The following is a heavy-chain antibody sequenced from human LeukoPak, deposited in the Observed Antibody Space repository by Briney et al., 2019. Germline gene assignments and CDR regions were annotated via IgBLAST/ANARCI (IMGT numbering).Heavy chain of an antibody. V-gene: IGHV4-59*01. Sequence: SETLSLTCAVYGGSFSGYYWSWIRQPPGKGLEWIGYIYYSGSTNYNPSLKSRVTISVDTSKNQFSLKLSSVTAADTAVYYCTRDYLSSGWFTHFDYWGQGTLVTVSS. J-gene: IGHJ4*02. CDR1: GGSFSGYY. D-gene: IGHD6-19*01. CDR2: IYYSGST. CDR3: TRDYLSSGWFTHFDY.